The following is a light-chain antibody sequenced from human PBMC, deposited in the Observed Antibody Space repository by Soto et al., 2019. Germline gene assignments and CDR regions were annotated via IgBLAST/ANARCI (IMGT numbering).Light chain of an antibody. J-gene: IGKJ5*01. Sequence: EIVLTQSADTLSLSPGERATLSCWASHSVTTHLAWFQQRPGQTPRLLIYDASTRAPGIPARFSGRGSGADFTLTISSLEPEDFAVYYCQQRSDSITFGQGTRLEI. CDR2: DAS. CDR1: HSVTTH. V-gene: IGKV3-11*01. CDR3: QQRSDSIT.